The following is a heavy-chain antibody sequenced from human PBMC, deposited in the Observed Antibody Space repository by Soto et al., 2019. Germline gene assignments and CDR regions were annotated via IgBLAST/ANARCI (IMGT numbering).Heavy chain of an antibody. J-gene: IGHJ3*02. Sequence: GGSLRLSCAASGFTFSNAWMNWVRQAPGKGLEWVGRIKSKSDGGTTDYAAPVQGRFIVSRDDSKNTLYLQMQSLRTEDTAVYYCATDPFSGSYYGFYIWGQGTMVPVSS. CDR1: GFTFSNAW. CDR2: IKSKSDGGTT. D-gene: IGHD1-26*01. CDR3: ATDPFSGSYYGFYI. V-gene: IGHV3-15*01.